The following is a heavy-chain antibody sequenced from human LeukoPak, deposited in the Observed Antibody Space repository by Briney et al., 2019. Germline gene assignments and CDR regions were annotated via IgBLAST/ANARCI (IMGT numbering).Heavy chain of an antibody. Sequence: SVKVSCKASGGTFSSYAISWVRQAPGQGLEWMGRITTILGIANYAQKFQGRVTIPADKSTSTAYMELSSLRSEDTAVYYCARAGYCSSTSCIMFDYWGQGTLVTVSS. D-gene: IGHD2-2*01. J-gene: IGHJ4*02. CDR1: GGTFSSYA. CDR3: ARAGYCSSTSCIMFDY. CDR2: ITTILGIA. V-gene: IGHV1-69*04.